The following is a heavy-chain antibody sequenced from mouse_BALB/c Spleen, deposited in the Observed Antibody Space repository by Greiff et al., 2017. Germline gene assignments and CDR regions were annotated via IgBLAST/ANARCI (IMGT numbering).Heavy chain of an antibody. CDR1: GFSLTSYG. D-gene: IGHD1-1*01. V-gene: IGHV2-9*02. CDR2: IWAGGST. J-gene: IGHJ3*01. CDR3: AREKGNYYGSSWFAY. Sequence: QVQLKESGPGLVAPSQSLSITCTVSGFSLTSYGVHWVRQPPGKGLEWLGVIWAGGSTNYNSALMSRLSISKDNSKSQVFLKMNSLQTDDTAMYYCAREKGNYYGSSWFAYWGQGTLVTVSA.